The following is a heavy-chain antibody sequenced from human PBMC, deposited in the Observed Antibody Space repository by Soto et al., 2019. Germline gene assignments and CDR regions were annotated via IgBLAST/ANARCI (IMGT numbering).Heavy chain of an antibody. V-gene: IGHV3-30*18. J-gene: IGHJ4*02. CDR3: AKSVYNWNDGFFDY. D-gene: IGHD1-1*01. CDR1: GFTFRSYG. Sequence: QVQLVESVGGVVQPGRSLRLSCAASGFTFRSYGIHWVRQAPGKGLEWVSVISYDGINKYYADSVKGRFTISRDNSENTLYLQMNSLRAEDTAVYYCAKSVYNWNDGFFDYWCQGTLVTVSS. CDR2: ISYDGINK.